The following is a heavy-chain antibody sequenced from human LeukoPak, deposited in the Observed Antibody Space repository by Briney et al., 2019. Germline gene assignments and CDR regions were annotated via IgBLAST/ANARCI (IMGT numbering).Heavy chain of an antibody. D-gene: IGHD1-26*01. CDR2: ISAYNGNT. Sequence: ASVKVSCKASGYTFTSYGISWVRQAPGQGLEWMGWISAYNGNTNYAQKFQGRVTITADKSTSTAYMELSSLRSEDTAVYYCARISIVGATRSAFDIWGQGTMVTVSS. CDR1: GYTFTSYG. J-gene: IGHJ3*02. V-gene: IGHV1-18*01. CDR3: ARISIVGATRSAFDI.